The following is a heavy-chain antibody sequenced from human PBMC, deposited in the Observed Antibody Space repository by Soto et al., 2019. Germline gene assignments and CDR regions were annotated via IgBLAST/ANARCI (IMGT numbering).Heavy chain of an antibody. D-gene: IGHD2-8*01. CDR3: ARDFYTNSATYYNH. J-gene: IGHJ6*03. V-gene: IGHV3-11*01. CDR1: QECRDDYY. CDR2: ITSSGGNA. Sequence: PCGNPGLGSAASQECRDDYYITCMRQTPEKRLEWISTITSSGGNAYYAASVKGRVTISRDNAHNSLYLHMSGLRAEDTALYYYARDFYTNSATYYNH.